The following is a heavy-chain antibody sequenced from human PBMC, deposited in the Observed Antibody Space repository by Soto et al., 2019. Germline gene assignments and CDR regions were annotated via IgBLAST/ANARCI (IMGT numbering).Heavy chain of an antibody. CDR1: GFTFSSYG. J-gene: IGHJ4*02. D-gene: IGHD2-8*01. CDR2: ISYDGSNK. Sequence: PGGSLRLSCAASGFTFSSYGMHWVRQAPGKGLEWVAVISYDGSNKYYADSVKGRFTISRDNSKNMLYLQMNSLRAEDTAVYYCAKDFGYCTNGVCYTGSFDYWGQGTLVTVSS. V-gene: IGHV3-30*18. CDR3: AKDFGYCTNGVCYTGSFDY.